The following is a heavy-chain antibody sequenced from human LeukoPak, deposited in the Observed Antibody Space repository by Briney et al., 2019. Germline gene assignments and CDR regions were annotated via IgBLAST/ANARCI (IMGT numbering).Heavy chain of an antibody. CDR3: ARVQADYGDYGDAFDI. Sequence: PSETLSLTCAVYGGSFSGYYWSWIRQPPGKGLEWIGEINHSGSTNYNPSLKSRVTISVDTSKNQLSLKLSSVTAADTAVYYCARVQADYGDYGDAFDIWGQGTMVTVSS. V-gene: IGHV4-34*01. CDR2: INHSGST. D-gene: IGHD4-17*01. CDR1: GGSFSGYY. J-gene: IGHJ3*02.